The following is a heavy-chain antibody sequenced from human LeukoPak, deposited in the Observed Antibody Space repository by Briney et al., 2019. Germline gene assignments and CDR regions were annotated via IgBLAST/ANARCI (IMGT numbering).Heavy chain of an antibody. CDR1: GGTFSSYT. CDR3: ARGIAVAGTPSWYYGMDV. V-gene: IGHV1-69*02. J-gene: IGHJ6*02. D-gene: IGHD6-19*01. Sequence: GSSVTVSCKASGGTFSSYTISWVRQAPGQGLEWMGRIIPILGIANYAQKFQGRVMITADKSTSTAYMELSSLRSEDTAVYYCARGIAVAGTPSWYYGMDVWGQGTTVTVSS. CDR2: IIPILGIA.